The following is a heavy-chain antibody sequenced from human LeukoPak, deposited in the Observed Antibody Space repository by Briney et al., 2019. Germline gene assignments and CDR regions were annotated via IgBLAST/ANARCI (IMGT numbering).Heavy chain of an antibody. CDR2: ISGSGGST. CDR1: GFTFSSYA. CDR3: AKGQAGLLVYYFDY. Sequence: GGSLRLSCAASGFTFSSYAMGWVRQAPGKGLEWVSAISGSGGSTYYADSVKGRFTISRDNSKNTLYLQMNSLRAEDTAVYYCAKGQAGLLVYYFDYWGQGTLITVSS. D-gene: IGHD2-8*02. J-gene: IGHJ4*02. V-gene: IGHV3-23*01.